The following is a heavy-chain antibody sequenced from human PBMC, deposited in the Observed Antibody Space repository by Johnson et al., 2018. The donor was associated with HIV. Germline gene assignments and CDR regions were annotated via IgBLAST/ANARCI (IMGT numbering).Heavy chain of an antibody. J-gene: IGHJ3*02. V-gene: IGHV3-66*01. CDR3: ARACRDGYPCYAFDI. CDR1: GFTVNGNC. D-gene: IGHD5-24*01. CDR2: IFSGGST. Sequence: VRLVESGGGLVQPGGSLRLSCAASGFTVNGNCMTWVRQAPGKGLEWVSVIFSGGSTYYSAFVMGRFTISRDNAKNKLYLQMMSLRAEDTAGYYCARACRDGYPCYAFDIWRQGTMVTVSS.